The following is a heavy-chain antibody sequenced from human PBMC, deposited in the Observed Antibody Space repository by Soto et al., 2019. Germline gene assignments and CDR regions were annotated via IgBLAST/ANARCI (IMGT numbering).Heavy chain of an antibody. J-gene: IGHJ4*02. CDR3: ARSGYTYGEPDY. V-gene: IGHV4-59*05. D-gene: IGHD5-18*01. CDR2: IYYRGST. CDR1: GGSISSYY. Sequence: PSETLSLTCTVSGGSISSYYWSWIRQPPGKGLEWIGSIYYRGSTYYNPSLKSRITISVDTSKNQISLKLTSVTAADTALYYCARSGYTYGEPDYWGQGTLVTVSS.